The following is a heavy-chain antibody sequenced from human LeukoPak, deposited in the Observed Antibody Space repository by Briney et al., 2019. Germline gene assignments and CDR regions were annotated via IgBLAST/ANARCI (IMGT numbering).Heavy chain of an antibody. CDR3: ARERVGYTIDRGFDQ. V-gene: IGHV4-61*02. CDR2: GYTSGTT. CDR1: GASVSSSDFY. Sequence: SETLSLTCTVSGASVSSSDFYWSWIRQPAGKGLEWIGRGYTSGTTDYNPSLKSRLTISVDTSTNRFSLQLSSVTAADTAVYFCARERVGYTIDRGFDQWGQGILVTVSS. J-gene: IGHJ4*02. D-gene: IGHD5-18*01.